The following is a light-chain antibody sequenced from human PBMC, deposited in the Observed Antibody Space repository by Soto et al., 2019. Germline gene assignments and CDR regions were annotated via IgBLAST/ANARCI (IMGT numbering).Light chain of an antibody. J-gene: IGKJ1*01. CDR1: QTVDTNY. Sequence: EIVLTQSPGTLSLSPWERATLSCRASQTVDTNYLAWYQHIPGQAPRLLIYGASTRATGIPDRFSGSGSGTDFALTISRLDPEDSAVYYCQQYATSPWTFGQGTKVDIK. CDR2: GAS. V-gene: IGKV3-20*01. CDR3: QQYATSPWT.